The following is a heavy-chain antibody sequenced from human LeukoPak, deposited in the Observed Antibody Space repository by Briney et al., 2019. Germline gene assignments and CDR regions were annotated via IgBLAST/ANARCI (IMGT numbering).Heavy chain of an antibody. CDR2: IYYSGST. D-gene: IGHD2-15*01. J-gene: IGHJ6*02. CDR1: GGSVSSGSYY. CDR3: ARDAGYCSGGSCYPGYYYYYGMDV. Sequence: SETLSLTCTVSGGSVSSGSYYWSWIRQPPGKGLEWIGYIYYSGSTNYNPSLKSRVTISVDTSKNQFSLKLSSVTAADTAVYYCARDAGYCSGGSCYPGYYYYYGMDVWGQGTTVTVSS. V-gene: IGHV4-61*01.